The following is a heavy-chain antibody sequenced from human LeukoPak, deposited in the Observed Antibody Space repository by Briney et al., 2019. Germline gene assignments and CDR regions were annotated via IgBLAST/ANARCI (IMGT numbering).Heavy chain of an antibody. CDR1: GGSISSYY. CDR3: ARGIRDIVATYYFDY. J-gene: IGHJ4*02. D-gene: IGHD5-12*01. CDR2: IYYSGST. V-gene: IGHV4-59*01. Sequence: SETLSLTCTVSGGSISSYYWSWIRQPPGKGLEWIGYIYYSGSTNYNPSLKSRVTISVDTSENQFSLKLSSVTAADTAVYYCARGIRDIVATYYFDYWGQGTLVTVSS.